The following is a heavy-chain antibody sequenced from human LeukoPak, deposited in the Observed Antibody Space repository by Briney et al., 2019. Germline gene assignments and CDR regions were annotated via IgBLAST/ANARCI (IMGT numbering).Heavy chain of an antibody. J-gene: IGHJ4*02. CDR3: ARGCSSTSCYYY. V-gene: IGHV4-34*01. CDR2: INHSGST. D-gene: IGHD2-2*01. Sequence: GSLRLSCAASGFTVSSNYMSWVRQPPGKGLEWIGEINHSGSTNYNPPLKSRVTISVDTSKNQFSLKLSSVTAADTAVYYCARGCSSTSCYYYWGQGTLVTVSS. CDR1: GFTVSSNY.